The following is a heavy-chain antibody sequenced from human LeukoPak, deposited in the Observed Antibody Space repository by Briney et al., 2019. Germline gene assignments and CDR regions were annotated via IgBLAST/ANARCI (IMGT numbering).Heavy chain of an antibody. J-gene: IGHJ6*04. Sequence: GASVKVSCKASGYTFTSYYMHWVRQAPGQGLEWMGIINPSGGSTSYAQKFQGRVTMTRDMSTSTVYMELSSLRSEDTAVYYCARDIRKYQLRSPGMDVWGKGTTVTVSS. CDR2: INPSGGST. D-gene: IGHD2-2*01. CDR3: ARDIRKYQLRSPGMDV. CDR1: GYTFTSYY. V-gene: IGHV1-46*01.